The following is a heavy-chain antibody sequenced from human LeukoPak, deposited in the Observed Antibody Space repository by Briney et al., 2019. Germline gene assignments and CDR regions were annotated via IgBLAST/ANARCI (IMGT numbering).Heavy chain of an antibody. CDR1: GGSISSYY. V-gene: IGHV4-59*01. D-gene: IGHD2-15*01. CDR2: IYYSGST. Sequence: SETLSLACTVSGGSISSYYWSWIRQPPGKGLEWIGYIYYSGSTNYNPSLKSRVTISVDTSKNQFSLKLSSVTAADTAVYYCARCCGGSQYNWFDPWGQGTLVTVSS. CDR3: ARCCGGSQYNWFDP. J-gene: IGHJ5*02.